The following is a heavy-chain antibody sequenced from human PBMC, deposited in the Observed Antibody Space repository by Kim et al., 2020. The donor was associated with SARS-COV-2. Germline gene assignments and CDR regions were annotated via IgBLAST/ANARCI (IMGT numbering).Heavy chain of an antibody. CDR3: AKGMREYSSSPVGY. J-gene: IGHJ4*02. D-gene: IGHD6-6*01. V-gene: IGHV3-9*01. Sequence: AGAVKGRFTISRDNAKNSHYRQMNSLRAEDTALYYCAKGMREYSSSPVGYWGQGTLVTVSS.